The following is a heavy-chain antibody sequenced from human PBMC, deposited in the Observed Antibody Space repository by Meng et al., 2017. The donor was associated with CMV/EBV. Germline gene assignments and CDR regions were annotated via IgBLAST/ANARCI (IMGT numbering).Heavy chain of an antibody. CDR3: ATRLVPATEYNWFDP. D-gene: IGHD2-2*01. CDR1: GGSFSGYY. V-gene: IGHV4-34*01. CDR2: INHSGST. J-gene: IGHJ5*02. Sequence: YGGSFSGYYWSWIRQPPGKGLEWIGEINHSGSTNYNPSLKSRVTISVDTSKNQFSLKLSSVTAADTVVYYCATRLVPATEYNWFDPWGQGTLVTVSS.